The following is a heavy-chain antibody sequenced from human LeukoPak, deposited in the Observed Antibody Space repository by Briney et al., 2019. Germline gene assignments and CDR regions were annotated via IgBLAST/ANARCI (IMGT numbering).Heavy chain of an antibody. V-gene: IGHV1-2*02. CDR2: INPNSGGT. CDR1: GYTFTDYY. Sequence: ASVKVSCKASGYTFTDYYMHWVRQAPGQGLEWMGWINPNSGGTNYAQKFQGRVTMTRDTSISTAYMELSRLRSDDTAVYYCATAKGFWSGYYQDYWGQGTLVTVSS. D-gene: IGHD3-3*01. CDR3: ATAKGFWSGYYQDY. J-gene: IGHJ4*02.